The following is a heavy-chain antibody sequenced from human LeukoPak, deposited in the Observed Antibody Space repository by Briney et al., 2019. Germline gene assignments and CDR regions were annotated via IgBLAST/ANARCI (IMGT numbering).Heavy chain of an antibody. D-gene: IGHD1-26*01. CDR1: GFTFSCTH. Sequence: GGSLRLSCAASGFTFSCTHMRWVRQAPGKGLEWISAIYTGGTTYYSDSVEGRFTISRDKSKNTLYLHMDSLRVEDTAAYYCAGDQSTGGCMFDSWGQGTLVTVSS. CDR2: IYTGGTT. CDR3: AGDQSTGGCMFDS. J-gene: IGHJ4*02. V-gene: IGHV3-53*01.